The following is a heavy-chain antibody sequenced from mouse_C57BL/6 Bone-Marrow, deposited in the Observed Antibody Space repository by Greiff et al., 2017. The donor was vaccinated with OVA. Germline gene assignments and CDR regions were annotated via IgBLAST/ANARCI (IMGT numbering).Heavy chain of an antibody. V-gene: IGHV1-18*01. CDR2: INPNNGGT. Sequence: EVQLVESGPELVKPGASVKIPCKASGYTFTDYNMDWVKQSHGKSLEWIGDINPNNGGTIYNQKFKGKATLTVDKSSSTAYMELRSLTSEDTAVYYCARDYGSSPYWYFDVWGTGTTVTVSS. D-gene: IGHD1-1*01. CDR1: GYTFTDYN. CDR3: ARDYGSSPYWYFDV. J-gene: IGHJ1*03.